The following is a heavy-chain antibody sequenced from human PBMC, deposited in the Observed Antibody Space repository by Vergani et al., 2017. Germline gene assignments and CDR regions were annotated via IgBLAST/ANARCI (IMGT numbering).Heavy chain of an antibody. V-gene: IGHV4-38-2*01. CDR1: GYSISSGYY. J-gene: IGHJ5*02. CDR3: ARTTYGSGSYYGVA. D-gene: IGHD3-10*01. Sequence: QVQLQESGPGLVKPSETLSLTCAVSGYSISSGYYWAWIRQPPGKGLEWIGSIYHSGSTYYNPSLKSRVTISVDTSKHQFSLKLSSVTAADTAVYYCARTTYGSGSYYGVAWGQGTLVTVSS. CDR2: IYHSGST.